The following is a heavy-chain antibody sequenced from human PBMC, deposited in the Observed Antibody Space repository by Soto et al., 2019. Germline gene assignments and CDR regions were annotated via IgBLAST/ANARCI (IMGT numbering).Heavy chain of an antibody. V-gene: IGHV1-3*01. CDR2: INAGNGNT. J-gene: IGHJ6*02. D-gene: IGHD5-12*01. Sequence: ASVKVSCKGCGYTFTRYAMHWVRQAPGQRGEWMGWINAGNGNTKYSQKFQGRVTITRDTTASTAYMELSSVRSKDTAVYYCARECFEATTGLDYVYGMDVWGQGTTVTVSS. CDR1: GYTFTRYA. CDR3: ARECFEATTGLDYVYGMDV.